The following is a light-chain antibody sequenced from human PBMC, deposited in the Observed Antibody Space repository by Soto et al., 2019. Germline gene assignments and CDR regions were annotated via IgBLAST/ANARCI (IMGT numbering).Light chain of an antibody. Sequence: EIVLTQSPCILFFSPLEISTLSCRASQSVSNDFLAWYQQKPGQAPRLLIYGASTRATDVPDRFSGSGLGADFTLSSSRLEPEDFAGYYCQQYGSSPPKTFGQGTKVDIK. V-gene: IGKV3-20*01. CDR1: QSVSNDF. J-gene: IGKJ1*01. CDR3: QQYGSSPPKT. CDR2: GAS.